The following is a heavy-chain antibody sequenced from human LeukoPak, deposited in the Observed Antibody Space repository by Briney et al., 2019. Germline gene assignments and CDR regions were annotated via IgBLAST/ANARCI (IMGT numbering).Heavy chain of an antibody. V-gene: IGHV3-21*01. D-gene: IGHD3-16*01. Sequence: GGSLRLSCAASGFTSSNYNMNWVRQAPGEGLEWVSSISGSSNYIYYTGSVKGRFTISRDNAKNSLYLQMNSLRAEDTAVYYCARQGAAGGNFDYWGQGTLVTVSS. CDR1: GFTSSNYN. J-gene: IGHJ4*02. CDR2: ISGSSNYI. CDR3: ARQGAAGGNFDY.